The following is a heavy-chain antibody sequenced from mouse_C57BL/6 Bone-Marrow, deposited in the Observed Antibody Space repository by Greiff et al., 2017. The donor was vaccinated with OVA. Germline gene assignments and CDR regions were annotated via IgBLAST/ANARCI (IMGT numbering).Heavy chain of an antibody. CDR3: AREGYYGSSYYFDY. Sequence: VKLMESGAELVRPGTSVNVSCKASGYAFTNYLIEWVKQRPGQGLEWIGVINPGSGGTNYNEKFKGKATLTADKSSSTAYMQLSSLTSEDSAVYFCAREGYYGSSYYFDYWGQGTTLTVSS. V-gene: IGHV1-54*01. D-gene: IGHD1-1*01. CDR2: INPGSGGT. CDR1: GYAFTNYL. J-gene: IGHJ2*01.